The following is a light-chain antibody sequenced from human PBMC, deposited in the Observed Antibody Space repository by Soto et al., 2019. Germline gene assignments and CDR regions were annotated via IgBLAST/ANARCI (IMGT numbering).Light chain of an antibody. CDR2: LGS. Sequence: DIVMTQSPLSLPVTPGEPASISCRSSQSLLHSDGKNYLDWYVQKPGQSPQFLFYLGSNRASGVPDWFRASGSGTDFTLKISRGETDDVGVYYCMQALQAPAFGPGTKVDIK. CDR1: QSLLHSDGKNY. J-gene: IGKJ3*01. CDR3: MQALQAPA. V-gene: IGKV2-28*01.